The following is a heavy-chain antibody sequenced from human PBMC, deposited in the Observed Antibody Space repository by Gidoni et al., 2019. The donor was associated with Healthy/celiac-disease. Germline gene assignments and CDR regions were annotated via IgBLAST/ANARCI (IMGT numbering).Heavy chain of an antibody. CDR2: ISSSSSYI. CDR1: GFTFSGYS. Sequence: EVQLVESGGGLVKPGGSLRLSCAASGFTFSGYSMNWVRQAPGKGLEWVSSISSSSSYIYYADSVKGRFTISRDNAKNSLYLQMNSLRAEDTAVYYCARDQRLGKYGGNSRVADYWGQGTLVTVSS. V-gene: IGHV3-21*01. D-gene: IGHD2-21*02. J-gene: IGHJ4*02. CDR3: ARDQRLGKYGGNSRVADY.